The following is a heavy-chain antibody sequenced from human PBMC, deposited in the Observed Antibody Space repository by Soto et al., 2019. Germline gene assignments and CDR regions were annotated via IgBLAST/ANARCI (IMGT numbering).Heavy chain of an antibody. V-gene: IGHV3-74*01. Sequence: GGSLSLSCAASGFTFSGYWMHWVRQTPGEGLVWVSRINSDGSTTNYADSVKGRFTISRDNAKNTVFLQMGSLRAEDTAVYYCTGFDWNYGLDVWGQGTTVTVSS. D-gene: IGHD3-9*01. J-gene: IGHJ6*02. CDR2: INSDGSTT. CDR1: GFTFSGYW. CDR3: TGFDWNYGLDV.